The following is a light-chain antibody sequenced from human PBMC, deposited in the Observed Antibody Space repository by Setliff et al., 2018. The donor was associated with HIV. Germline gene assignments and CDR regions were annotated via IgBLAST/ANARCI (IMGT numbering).Light chain of an antibody. V-gene: IGLV2-23*02. CDR2: EVN. CDR1: NSDVGSYNF. J-gene: IGLJ1*01. CDR3: CSYAGDTAFYV. Sequence: QSVLTQPASVSGSPGQSITISCTGTNSDVGSYNFVSWYQLHPGKAPKLMIYEVNNRPSGVPNRFSGSKSGNTASLTISGLQAEDEADYYCCSYAGDTAFYVFGIGTKV.